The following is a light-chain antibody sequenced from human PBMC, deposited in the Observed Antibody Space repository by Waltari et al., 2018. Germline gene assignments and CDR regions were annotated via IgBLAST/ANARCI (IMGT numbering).Light chain of an antibody. V-gene: IGLV2-14*03. CDR3: ASWTDSDTLQLL. CDR1: SDVGGSNY. CDR2: DVT. Sequence: QSALTQPASVSGSPGPSITISCTGSDVGGSNYVSWYQQHPGKAPQVMIDDVTDRPPGVYNRSSGSKSGDTASLTISGLQAEDEADYYGASWTDSDTLQLLFGGGTELTVL. J-gene: IGLJ2*01.